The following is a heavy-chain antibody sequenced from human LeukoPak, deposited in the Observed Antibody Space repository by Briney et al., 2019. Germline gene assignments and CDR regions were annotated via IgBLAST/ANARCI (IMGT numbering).Heavy chain of an antibody. V-gene: IGHV1-46*01. CDR1: GYTFTSYY. CDR3: ARDPQPYGDAEMAYYYGMDV. D-gene: IGHD4-17*01. CDR2: INPSGGST. Sequence: ASVKVSCKASGYTFTSYYMHWVRQAPGQGLEWMGIINPSGGSTSYAQKFQGRVTMTRDTSTSTVYMELSSLRSEDTAVYYCARDPQPYGDAEMAYYYGMDVWGQGTTVTVSS. J-gene: IGHJ6*02.